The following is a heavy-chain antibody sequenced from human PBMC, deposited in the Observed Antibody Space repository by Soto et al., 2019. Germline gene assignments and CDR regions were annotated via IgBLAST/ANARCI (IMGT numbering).Heavy chain of an antibody. CDR3: ARDWVGDLAY. D-gene: IGHD4-17*01. CDR1: GYTFTSYG. V-gene: IGHV1-18*01. Sequence: QVQLVQSGGEVKQPGASVKVSCKTSGYTFTSYGISWVRQAPGQGLEWMGWISSYNGDTKYVQKFQGRVTLTTDTSTNTAYMEVRSLRSDDTAVYYCARDWVGDLAYWGQGTLVTVSS. CDR2: ISSYNGDT. J-gene: IGHJ4*02.